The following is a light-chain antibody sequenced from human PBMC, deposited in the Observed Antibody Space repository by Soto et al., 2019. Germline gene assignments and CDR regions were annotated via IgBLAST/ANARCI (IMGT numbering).Light chain of an antibody. CDR1: QSVSSSY. CDR2: GAS. CDR3: QQYGSPPLFT. Sequence: EIVLTQSPGTLSLSPGERATLSCRASQSVSSSYLAWYQQKPGQAPSLLIYGASSRPTGIPDRFSGSVSVTDFTLTISRLEPEVFAVYYCQQYGSPPLFTFGPGTKVDIK. V-gene: IGKV3-20*01. J-gene: IGKJ3*01.